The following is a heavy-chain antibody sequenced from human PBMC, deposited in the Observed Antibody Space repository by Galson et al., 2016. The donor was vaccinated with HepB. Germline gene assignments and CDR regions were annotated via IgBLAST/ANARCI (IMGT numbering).Heavy chain of an antibody. CDR3: AQPRTTVTTLYYYYGMDV. D-gene: IGHD4-17*01. Sequence: SVKVSCKASGGTFSNYAISWVRQALGQGLEWMGGIIPIFGTANYAQKFQGRVTITADESTSTAYMELSSLRSEDTAVYYCAQPRTTVTTLYYYYGMDVWGQGTTVTVSS. V-gene: IGHV1-69*13. CDR2: IIPIFGTA. J-gene: IGHJ6*02. CDR1: GGTFSNYA.